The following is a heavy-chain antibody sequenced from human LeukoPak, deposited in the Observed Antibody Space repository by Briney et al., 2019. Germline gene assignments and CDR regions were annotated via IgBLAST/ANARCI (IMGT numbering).Heavy chain of an antibody. J-gene: IGHJ3*02. Sequence: ASVKVSCTASGYTFTSYGISWVRQAPGQGLEWMGWISAYNGNTNYAQRLQGRVTMTTDTSTSTAYMELRSLRSDDTAVYYCARDYLHIVLMVYAVPVDAFDIWGQGTMVTVSS. CDR3: ARDYLHIVLMVYAVPVDAFDI. D-gene: IGHD2-8*01. CDR2: ISAYNGNT. V-gene: IGHV1-18*01. CDR1: GYTFTSYG.